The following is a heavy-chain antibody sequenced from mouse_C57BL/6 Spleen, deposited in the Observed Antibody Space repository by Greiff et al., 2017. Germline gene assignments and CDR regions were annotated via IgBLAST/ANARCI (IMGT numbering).Heavy chain of an antibody. CDR2: ISSGSSTI. Sequence: EVQVVESGGGLVKPGGSLKLSCAASGFTFSDYGMHWVRQAPEKGLEWVAYISSGSSTIYYADTVKGRFTISRDNAKNTLFLQMTSLRSEDTAMYYCARGPDYYGSLYFDYWGQGTTLTVSS. J-gene: IGHJ2*01. V-gene: IGHV5-17*01. D-gene: IGHD1-1*01. CDR1: GFTFSDYG. CDR3: ARGPDYYGSLYFDY.